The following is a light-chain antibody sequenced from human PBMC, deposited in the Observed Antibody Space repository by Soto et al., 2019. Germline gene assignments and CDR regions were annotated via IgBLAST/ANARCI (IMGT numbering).Light chain of an antibody. V-gene: IGKV1-12*01. J-gene: IGKJ5*01. Sequence: DIQMTQSPSSVSASVGDRVTVTCWASQGISNWLAWYQQKAGRAPKLLISGASNLQSGVPSRFSGSRSGTDFNLTISSLQPVDFATYYCQQANRFPITFGQGTRLEIK. CDR3: QQANRFPIT. CDR2: GAS. CDR1: QGISNW.